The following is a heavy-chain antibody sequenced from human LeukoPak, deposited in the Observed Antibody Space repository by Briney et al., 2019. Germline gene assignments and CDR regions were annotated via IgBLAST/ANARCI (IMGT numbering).Heavy chain of an antibody. V-gene: IGHV1-2*02. Sequence: ASVKVSCKASGYTFTGYYMHWVRQAPGQGLEWMGWINPNSGGTNYAQKFQGRVTMTRDTSISTAYMELRRLRSDDTAVYYCARGHYYGSGPNDYWGQGTLVTVSS. CDR3: ARGHYYGSGPNDY. J-gene: IGHJ4*02. CDR2: INPNSGGT. CDR1: GYTFTGYY. D-gene: IGHD3-10*01.